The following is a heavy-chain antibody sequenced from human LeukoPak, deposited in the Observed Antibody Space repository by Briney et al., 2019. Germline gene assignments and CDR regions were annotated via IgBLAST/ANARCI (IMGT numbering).Heavy chain of an antibody. Sequence: PGGSLRLPCAASGFTFSSYGMHWVRQAPGKGLEWVAVIWYDGSNKYYADSVKGRFTISRDNSKNTLYLQMNSLRAEDTAVYYCARDRIAVAGTENWFDPWGQGTLVTVSS. V-gene: IGHV3-33*01. CDR1: GFTFSSYG. CDR3: ARDRIAVAGTENWFDP. CDR2: IWYDGSNK. J-gene: IGHJ5*02. D-gene: IGHD6-19*01.